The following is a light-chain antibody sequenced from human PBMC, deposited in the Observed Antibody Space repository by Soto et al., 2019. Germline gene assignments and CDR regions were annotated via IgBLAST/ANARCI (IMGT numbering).Light chain of an antibody. CDR3: CSYAGIRTSPYV. Sequence: QSVLTQPASVSGSPGQSITISCTGTSSDVGSYNLVSWYQQHPGKAPKLMIYEVSKRPSGVSNRFSGSKSGNTASLTISGLQAEDEADYYCCSYAGIRTSPYVFGTGTKVTVL. CDR2: EVS. CDR1: SSDVGSYNL. J-gene: IGLJ1*01. V-gene: IGLV2-23*02.